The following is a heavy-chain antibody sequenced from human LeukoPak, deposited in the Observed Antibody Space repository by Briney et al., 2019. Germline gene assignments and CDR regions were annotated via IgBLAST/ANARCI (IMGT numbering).Heavy chain of an antibody. Sequence: TTSETLSLTCTVSGGSISSYYWSWIRQLPGKGQEWIGYIYYSGSTNYNPSLKSRVTISVDTSKNQFSLKLSSVTAADTAVYYCARHQGGYYPPSYYFDYWGQGTLVTVSS. V-gene: IGHV4-59*08. D-gene: IGHD3-10*01. CDR1: GGSISSYY. CDR3: ARHQGGYYPPSYYFDY. CDR2: IYYSGST. J-gene: IGHJ4*02.